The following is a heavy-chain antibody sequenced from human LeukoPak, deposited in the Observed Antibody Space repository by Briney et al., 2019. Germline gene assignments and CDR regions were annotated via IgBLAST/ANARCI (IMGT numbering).Heavy chain of an antibody. Sequence: PGRSLRLSCAASGFTFSSYGMHWVRQAPGKGLEWVALISYDGSNKHYADSVTGRFTISRDNSKNTLYLQMNSLRAEDTAVYYCASWPGGWYGEDSWGQGTLVTVSS. J-gene: IGHJ4*02. CDR2: ISYDGSNK. D-gene: IGHD6-19*01. V-gene: IGHV3-30*03. CDR1: GFTFSSYG. CDR3: ASWPGGWYGEDS.